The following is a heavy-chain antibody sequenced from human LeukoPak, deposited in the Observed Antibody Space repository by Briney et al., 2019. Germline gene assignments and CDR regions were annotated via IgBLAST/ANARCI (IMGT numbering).Heavy chain of an antibody. CDR2: LYSDGNT. V-gene: IGHV3-53*01. J-gene: IGHJ4*02. CDR3: ARGVEPLAANTWAY. CDR1: GFTVITDD. Sequence: GGSLRLSCAASGFTVITDDMTWVRQAPGKGLEWVSVLYSDGNTKYADSVQGRFTISRDNSKNTLYLEMNSLSPDDTAVYYCARGVEPLAANTWAYWGQGTLVTVSS. D-gene: IGHD1-14*01.